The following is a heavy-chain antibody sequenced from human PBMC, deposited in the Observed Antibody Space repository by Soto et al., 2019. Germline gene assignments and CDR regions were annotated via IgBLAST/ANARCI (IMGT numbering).Heavy chain of an antibody. CDR3: AKDINTPAYGDYGLFDY. J-gene: IGHJ4*02. CDR1: GFTFSSYA. Sequence: GGSLRLSCAASGFTFSSYAMSWVRQAPGKGLEWVAVISYDGSNKYYADSVKGRFTISRDNSKNTLYLQMNSLRAEDTAVYYCAKDINTPAYGDYGLFDYWGQGTLVTVSS. D-gene: IGHD4-17*01. V-gene: IGHV3-30*18. CDR2: ISYDGSNK.